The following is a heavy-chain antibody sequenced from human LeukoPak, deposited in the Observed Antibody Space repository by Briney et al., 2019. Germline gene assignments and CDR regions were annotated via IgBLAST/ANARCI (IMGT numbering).Heavy chain of an antibody. CDR2: IYYSGST. V-gene: IGHV4-30-4*08. CDR1: GGSISSGDYY. Sequence: SQTLSLTCTVSGGSISSGDYYWSWIRQPPGKGLEWIGYIYYSGSTYYNPSLKSRVTISVDTSKNQFSLKLSSVTAADTVVYYCPSSIVVVPAAIRRWGQGTLLTVSS. CDR3: PSSIVVVPAAIRR. J-gene: IGHJ4*02. D-gene: IGHD2-2*02.